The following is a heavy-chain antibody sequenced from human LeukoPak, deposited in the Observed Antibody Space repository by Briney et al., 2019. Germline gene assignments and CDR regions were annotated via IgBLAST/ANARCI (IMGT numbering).Heavy chain of an antibody. CDR2: IISSGVST. D-gene: IGHD5-24*01. J-gene: IGHJ4*02. Sequence: GGSLRLFCAASGFTFSNYVMIWVSQAPGKGREGGADIISSGVSTYYADSVERRFTTSRENSKNTLYLQMNSLRAEDTAVYYCAKETLKDGTRDYWGQGTLVTVSS. V-gene: IGHV3-23*01. CDR3: AKETLKDGTRDY. CDR1: GFTFSNYV.